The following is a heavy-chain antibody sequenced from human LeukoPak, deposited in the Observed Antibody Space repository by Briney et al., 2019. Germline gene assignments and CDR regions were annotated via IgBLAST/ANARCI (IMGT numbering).Heavy chain of an antibody. J-gene: IGHJ4*02. CDR1: GYTFTSYY. V-gene: IGHV1-46*01. CDR2: INPSDGTT. Sequence: ASVKVSCKASGYTFTSYYMHWVRQAPGQGLEWMGMINPSDGTTTYAQQFQGRVTMTRDTSTSTAYMELSSLRSEDTAVYYCASFASGSYYSPDFWGRGSLVTVS. D-gene: IGHD3-10*01. CDR3: ASFASGSYYSPDF.